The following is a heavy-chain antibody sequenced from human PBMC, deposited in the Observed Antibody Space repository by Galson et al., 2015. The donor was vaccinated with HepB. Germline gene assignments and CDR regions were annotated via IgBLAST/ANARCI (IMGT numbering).Heavy chain of an antibody. CDR1: GFTFSSYW. J-gene: IGHJ6*03. CDR2: IKQDGSEK. D-gene: IGHD3-3*01. Sequence: SLRLSCAASGFTFSSYWMSWVRQAPGKGLEWVANIKQDGSEKYYVDSVKGRFTISRDNAKNSLYLQMNSLRAEDTAVYYCARVQSALTDTIYYYYYYMDVWGKGTTVTVSS. CDR3: ARVQSALTDTIYYYYYYMDV. V-gene: IGHV3-7*03.